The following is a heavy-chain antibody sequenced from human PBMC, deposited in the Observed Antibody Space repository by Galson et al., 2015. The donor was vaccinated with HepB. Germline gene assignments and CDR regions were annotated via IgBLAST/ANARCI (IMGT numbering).Heavy chain of an antibody. CDR1: GGSFSDYY. J-gene: IGHJ4*02. D-gene: IGHD1-14*01. Sequence: LSLTCTVYGGSFSDYYWTWIRQPPGKGLEWIGEINHGGSTDYNPSLKSRVTISVDTSKNQFSLKLSSVSAADIGVYYCARGRHGYKTDSTFGYWGQGTLVAVSS. CDR3: ARGRHGYKTDSTFGY. CDR2: INHGGST. V-gene: IGHV4-34*01.